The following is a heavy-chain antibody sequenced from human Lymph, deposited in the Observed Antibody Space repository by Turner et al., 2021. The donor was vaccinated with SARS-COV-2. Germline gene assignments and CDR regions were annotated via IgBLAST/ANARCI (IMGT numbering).Heavy chain of an antibody. V-gene: IGHV3-33*01. CDR1: GFTFSSYG. CDR3: ARHNGGRLDY. Sequence: QVQLVESGGGVVQPGRSLRLSCAASGFTFSSYGMHWVRQAPGKGLEWVAFLWFDGSNKYYADSVKGRFTISRDNSKNTLYLQMNSLRAEDTAVYYCARHNGGRLDYWGQGTLVTVSS. J-gene: IGHJ4*02. CDR2: LWFDGSNK. D-gene: IGHD3-16*01.